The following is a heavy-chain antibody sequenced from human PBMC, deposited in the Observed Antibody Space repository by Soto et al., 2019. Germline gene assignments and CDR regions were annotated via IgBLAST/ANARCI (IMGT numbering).Heavy chain of an antibody. Sequence: QVQLQESGPGLVRPSQTLSLSCTVSGGSISNSANHWSWIRQHPGEGLEWIGYIYYSGGTYYSPSLKGRVTMSIDASKNXFXXXXXXXXXXXXXXXXXXXXVRGVPNWFDPWGQGTLVTVSS. CDR2: IYYSGGT. J-gene: IGHJ5*02. D-gene: IGHD3-10*01. CDR1: GGSISNSANH. CDR3: XXXXVRGVPNWFDP. V-gene: IGHV4-31*03.